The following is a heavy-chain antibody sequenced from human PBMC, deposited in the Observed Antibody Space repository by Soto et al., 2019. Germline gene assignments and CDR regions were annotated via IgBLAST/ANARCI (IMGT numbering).Heavy chain of an antibody. CDR2: IYHSGST. J-gene: IGHJ4*02. D-gene: IGHD4-17*01. V-gene: IGHV4-4*02. Sequence: QVQLQESGPGLVKPSGTLSLTCAVSSGSISSSNWWSWVRQPPGKGLEWMGEIYHSGSTNYNPSLKSRVTISVDKSKNQFSLKLSSVTAADTAVYYCAREKYGDYGGWYFDCWGQGTLVTVSS. CDR3: AREKYGDYGGWYFDC. CDR1: SGSISSSNW.